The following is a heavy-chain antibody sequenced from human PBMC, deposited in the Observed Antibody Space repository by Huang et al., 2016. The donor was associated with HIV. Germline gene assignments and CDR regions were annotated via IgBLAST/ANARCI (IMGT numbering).Heavy chain of an antibody. CDR1: GYPLSDLS. CDR3: ATVMGHGAEPTYHYYMDV. CDR2: FDPEDGER. V-gene: IGHV1-24*01. Sequence: HVELQQSGAEVRKPGASVKVSCKVSGYPLSDLSMHWVRQTPGRGLEWMGGFDPEDGERIYAQKLQRRVTVTEDTSTNTTYMELKSLTLEDTAVYYCATVMGHGAEPTYHYYMDVWGKGTPVTVSS. D-gene: IGHD4-17*01. J-gene: IGHJ6*03.